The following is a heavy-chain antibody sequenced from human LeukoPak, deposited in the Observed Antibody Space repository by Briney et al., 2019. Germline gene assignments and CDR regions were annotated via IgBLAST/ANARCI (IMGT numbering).Heavy chain of an antibody. CDR2: IYSGRST. J-gene: IGHJ4*02. V-gene: IGHV3-66*01. CDR1: GFTVSSNY. D-gene: IGHD6-25*01. Sequence: GGSLRLSCAASGFTVSSNYMSWVRQAPGKGLEWVSVIYSGRSTYYADSVKGRFTISRDNSKNTLYLQMNSLRAEDTAVYYCARGRSGYYFDYWGQGTLVTVSS. CDR3: ARGRSGYYFDY.